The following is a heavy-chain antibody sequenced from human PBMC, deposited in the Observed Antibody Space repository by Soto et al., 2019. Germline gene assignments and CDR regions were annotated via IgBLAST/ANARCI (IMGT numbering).Heavy chain of an antibody. CDR3: LTQGFGPLHGLVDV. CDR2: IYYSGSA. CDR1: GGSISSYC. V-gene: IGHV4-59*08. J-gene: IGHJ6*02. D-gene: IGHD3-10*01. Sequence: PSETLSLTCTVAGGSISSYCWSWIRQPPGRGLQYIGYIYYSGSANYNPSLKSRLIISVDTSQNQVSLKLASVTAADTAVYYCLTQGFGPLHGLVDVWGQGTTVTVSS.